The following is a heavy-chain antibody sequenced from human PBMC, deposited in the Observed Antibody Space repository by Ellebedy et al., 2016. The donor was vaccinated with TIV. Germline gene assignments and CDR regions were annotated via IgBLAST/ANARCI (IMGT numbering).Heavy chain of an antibody. CDR2: ISWNSGSI. CDR3: AKDIIALRGPGAYSAYLRSSAFDI. CDR1: GSNFDDYA. V-gene: IGHV3-9*01. Sequence: SLKISCAASGSNFDDYAMHWVRQAPGKGLEWVSGISWNSGSIGYADSVKGRFTISRDNAKNSLYLQMNSLRAEDTALYYCAKDIIALRGPGAYSAYLRSSAFDIWGQGTMVTVSS. D-gene: IGHD5-12*01. J-gene: IGHJ3*02.